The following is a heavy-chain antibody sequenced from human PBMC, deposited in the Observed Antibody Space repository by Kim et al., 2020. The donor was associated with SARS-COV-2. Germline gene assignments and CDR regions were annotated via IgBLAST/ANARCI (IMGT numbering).Heavy chain of an antibody. CDR1: GGSISSYY. J-gene: IGHJ3*02. D-gene: IGHD2-2*01. CDR2: IYTSGST. CDR3: ARDLPRYCSSTSCFHAFDI. V-gene: IGHV4-4*07. Sequence: SETLSLTCTVSGGSISSYYWSWIRQPAGKGLEWIGRIYTSGSTNYNPSLKSRVTMSVDTSKNQFSLKLSSVTAADTAVYYCARDLPRYCSSTSCFHAFDIWGQGTMVTVSS.